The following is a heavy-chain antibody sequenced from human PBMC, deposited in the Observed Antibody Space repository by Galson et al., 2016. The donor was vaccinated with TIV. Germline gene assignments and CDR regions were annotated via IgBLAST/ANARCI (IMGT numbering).Heavy chain of an antibody. Sequence: SLRLSCAASGFTFYIYGIHWVRQAPGKGLEWLGFISYDGTNEKYAHSVKGRFTIYRDNSKNTVSLQMNSLRTEDTAVYYCAKVGASGYGDYPYYLEYWGQGTPVIVSS. CDR2: ISYDGTNE. D-gene: IGHD4-17*01. V-gene: IGHV3-30*18. CDR3: AKVGASGYGDYPYYLEY. J-gene: IGHJ4*02. CDR1: GFTFYIYG.